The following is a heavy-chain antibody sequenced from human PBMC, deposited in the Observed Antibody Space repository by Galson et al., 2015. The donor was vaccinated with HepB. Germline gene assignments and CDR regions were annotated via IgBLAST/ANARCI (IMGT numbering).Heavy chain of an antibody. D-gene: IGHD3-22*01. CDR3: ARDDGYYDSRVFFGN. V-gene: IGHV4-4*07. J-gene: IGHJ4*02. CDR1: GDSISSYY. CDR2: IFTSGST. Sequence: LSLTCIVSGDSISSYYWDCIRQPAGKGLEWMGRIFTSGSTDYNPSLKSRVTMSLDMSKNQYSLKLRSVTAADTGVYYCARDDGYYDSRVFFGNWGQGLLVTVS.